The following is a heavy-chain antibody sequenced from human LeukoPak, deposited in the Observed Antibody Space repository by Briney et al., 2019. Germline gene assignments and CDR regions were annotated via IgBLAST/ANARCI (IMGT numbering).Heavy chain of an antibody. CDR2: IISDGSST. CDR1: GFIFSSYW. V-gene: IGHV3-74*01. Sequence: PGGSLRLSCAASGFIFSSYWMHWVRQAPGKGLVWVSRIISDGSSTSYADSVKGRFTISRDNAKNTLYLQMNSLRAEDTAVYYCARRVVVPAAPYYFDYWGQGTLVTVSS. D-gene: IGHD2-2*01. J-gene: IGHJ4*02. CDR3: ARRVVVPAAPYYFDY.